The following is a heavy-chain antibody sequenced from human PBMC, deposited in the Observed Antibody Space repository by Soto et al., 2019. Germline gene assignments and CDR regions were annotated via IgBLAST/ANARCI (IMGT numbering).Heavy chain of an antibody. D-gene: IGHD2-8*01. V-gene: IGHV4-31*03. CDR2: IYYSGST. CDR1: GGSISSGGYY. Sequence: SETLSLTCTVSGGSISSGGYYWSWIRQHPGKGLEWIGYIYYSGSTYYNPSLKSRVTISVDTSKNQFSLKLSSVTVADTAVYYCASVYCTIGLCYTGYHYYGMDVWGQGTTVTVSS. CDR3: ASVYCTIGLCYTGYHYYGMDV. J-gene: IGHJ6*02.